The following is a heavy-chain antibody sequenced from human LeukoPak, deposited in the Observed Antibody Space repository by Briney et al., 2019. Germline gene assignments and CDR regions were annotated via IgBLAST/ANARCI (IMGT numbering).Heavy chain of an antibody. V-gene: IGHV3-64*01. CDR2: ISSDGVSK. J-gene: IGHJ4*02. CDR1: GFTFSRYG. D-gene: IGHD1-26*01. CDR3: ARETRGSYVPGLDS. Sequence: PGGSLRLSCAASGFTFSRYGMHWVRQARGKGLEYVSAISSDGVSKYYANSVKGRFTISRDNSKNTLYLQMGSLRPEDMAVYYCARETRGSYVPGLDSWGQGTLVTVSS.